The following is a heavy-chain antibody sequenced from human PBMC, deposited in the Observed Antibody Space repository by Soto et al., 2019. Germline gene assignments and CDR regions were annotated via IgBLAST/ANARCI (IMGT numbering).Heavy chain of an antibody. V-gene: IGHV4-59*08. CDR3: ARRGMATDFDP. Sequence: ASETLSLTCTVSGCSISSYSWSWIRQPPGKGLEWIGYFYYSGTTNYNPSLKSRVTISVDTSKNQFSLKLSSVTAADTAVYYCARRGMATDFDPWGQGTLVTVSS. D-gene: IGHD5-12*01. CDR1: GCSISSYS. CDR2: FYYSGTT. J-gene: IGHJ5*02.